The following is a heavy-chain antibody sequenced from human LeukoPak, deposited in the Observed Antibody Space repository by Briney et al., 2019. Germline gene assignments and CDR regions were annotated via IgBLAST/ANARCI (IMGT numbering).Heavy chain of an antibody. CDR2: IIPILGIA. Sequence: GASVKVSCKVSGYSLIELSMHWVRQAPGQGLEWMGRIIPILGIANYAQKFQGRVTITADKSTSTAYMELSSLRSEDTAVYYCAFARHIVVVTAIYVHDYWGQGTLVTVSS. CDR1: GYSLIELS. CDR3: AFARHIVVVTAIYVHDY. V-gene: IGHV1-69*02. J-gene: IGHJ4*02. D-gene: IGHD2-21*02.